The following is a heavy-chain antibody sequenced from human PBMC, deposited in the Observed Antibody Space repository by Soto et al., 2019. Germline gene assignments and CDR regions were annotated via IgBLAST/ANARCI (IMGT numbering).Heavy chain of an antibody. D-gene: IGHD2-15*01. J-gene: IGHJ6*02. CDR2: INPSVGRT. CDR3: ARDGPPTTTVVGPVYTMDV. V-gene: IGHV1-46*01. Sequence: QIQLVQSGAAVNKPGASVKVSCQASGYTFTSNQMHWVRQAPGQGLECMVMINPSVGRTTYVQRFQGRVMMTRDTSTRTIYMELSSLRSEDTAMYYCARDGPPTTTVVGPVYTMDVWGQGTTVTVS. CDR1: GYTFTSNQ.